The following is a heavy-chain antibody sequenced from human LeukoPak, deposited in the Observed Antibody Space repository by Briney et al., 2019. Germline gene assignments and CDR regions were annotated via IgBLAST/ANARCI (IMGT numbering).Heavy chain of an antibody. Sequence: SVKVSCKASGGTFSSYAISWVRQAPGQGLEWMGGIIPIFGTANYAQKFQGRVTITADESTSTAYMELSSLRSEYTAVYYCASNLLYCSSTSCYFDYWGQGTLVTVSS. CDR3: ASNLLYCSSTSCYFDY. CDR2: IIPIFGTA. D-gene: IGHD2-2*01. J-gene: IGHJ4*02. CDR1: GGTFSSYA. V-gene: IGHV1-69*01.